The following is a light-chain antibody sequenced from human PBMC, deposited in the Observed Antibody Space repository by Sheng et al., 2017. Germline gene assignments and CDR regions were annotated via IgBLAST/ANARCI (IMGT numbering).Light chain of an antibody. CDR3: QQYGSSRAVT. V-gene: IGKV3-20*01. CDR1: QYVNSNF. J-gene: IGKJ4*01. Sequence: VLTQSPHTLSLSPGGRATLSCRASQYVNSNFLAWYQQIPGRAPRLLIFGAASRAAGIPDRFSGGGSGTDXTLTISRVEPEDFGVYYCQQYGSSRAVTFGGGTKVEIK. CDR2: GAA.